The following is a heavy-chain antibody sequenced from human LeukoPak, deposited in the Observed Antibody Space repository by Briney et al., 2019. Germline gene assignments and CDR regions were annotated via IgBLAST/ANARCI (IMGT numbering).Heavy chain of an antibody. CDR2: INPNSGGT. CDR1: GYTFTGYY. D-gene: IGHD6-13*01. Sequence: ASVKVSCKTSGYTFTGYYMHWVRQAPGQGLEWMGWINPNSGGTNYAQKFQGRVTMTRDTSISTAYMELSRLRSDDTAVYYCARGPRVGIAAAGTGSVNYWGQGTLVTVSS. V-gene: IGHV1-2*02. J-gene: IGHJ4*02. CDR3: ARGPRVGIAAAGTGSVNY.